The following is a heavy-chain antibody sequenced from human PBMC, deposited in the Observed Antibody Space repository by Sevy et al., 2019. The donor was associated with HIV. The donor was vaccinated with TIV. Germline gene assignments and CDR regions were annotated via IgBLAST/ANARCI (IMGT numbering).Heavy chain of an antibody. D-gene: IGHD2-21*01. CDR3: ARGPSLIVAGAAGYLDY. Sequence: GGSLRLSCTASGFTFSNFGIHWVRQAPGKGLEWVTLMWYDGNNKYYADSLKGRFTIYRDTSKNTVYLQMNNLRAEDTAVYYCARGPSLIVAGAAGYLDYWGQGTLVTVSS. CDR1: GFTFSNFG. CDR2: MWYDGNNK. V-gene: IGHV3-33*08. J-gene: IGHJ4*02.